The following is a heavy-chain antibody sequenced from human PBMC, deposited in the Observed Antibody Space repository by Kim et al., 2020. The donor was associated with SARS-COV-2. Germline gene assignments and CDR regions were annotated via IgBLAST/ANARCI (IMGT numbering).Heavy chain of an antibody. D-gene: IGHD1-26*01. V-gene: IGHV3-9*01. Sequence: YADSGKGRFTISRDNAKHSLYLQMNSLRAEDTALYYCAKDNSASYYYFDSWGQGTLVTVSS. J-gene: IGHJ4*02. CDR3: AKDNSASYYYFDS.